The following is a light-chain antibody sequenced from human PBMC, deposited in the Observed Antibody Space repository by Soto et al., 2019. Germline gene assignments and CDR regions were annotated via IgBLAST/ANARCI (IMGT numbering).Light chain of an antibody. J-gene: IGLJ1*01. CDR3: SSYTSSSPRV. V-gene: IGLV2-14*01. Sequence: QSALTQPASVSGSPGQSITISCTGTSSDVGGYNYVSWYQQHPGKAPKLMIYEVSNRPSGVSNRVSGSKSGNTASLTISGLQAEDEADYYCSSYTSSSPRVFGTGTKLTVL. CDR1: SSDVGGYNY. CDR2: EVS.